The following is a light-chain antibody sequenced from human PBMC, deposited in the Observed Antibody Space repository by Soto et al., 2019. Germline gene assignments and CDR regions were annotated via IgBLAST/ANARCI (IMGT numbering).Light chain of an antibody. J-gene: IGKJ5*01. CDR2: GAS. CDR3: QQYNSFPIT. CDR1: QDITNY. Sequence: DIQMTHSPSSLSASVGARVTITCRASQDITNYLAWFQLKPGKAPKSLIYGASSLESGVPSKFSGSGSGTDCTLTISSLQPEDVSTYYCQQYNSFPITFGQGTRLEI. V-gene: IGKV1-16*02.